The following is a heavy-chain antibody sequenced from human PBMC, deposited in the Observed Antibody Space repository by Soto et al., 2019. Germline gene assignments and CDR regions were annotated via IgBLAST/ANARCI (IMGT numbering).Heavy chain of an antibody. D-gene: IGHD3-10*01. Sequence: QAHLVQSGPEVKKPGASVKVSCKGSGYIFTSYGIAWVRQAPGQGLEWMGWISAHNGNTEYAQKFQGRVTVTRDTXXXXXXXXXXSXXXXDTXLYYCARGRYGDYWGQGALVTVSS. CDR1: GYIFTSYG. J-gene: IGHJ4*02. V-gene: IGHV1-18*01. CDR3: ARGRYGDY. CDR2: ISAHNGNT.